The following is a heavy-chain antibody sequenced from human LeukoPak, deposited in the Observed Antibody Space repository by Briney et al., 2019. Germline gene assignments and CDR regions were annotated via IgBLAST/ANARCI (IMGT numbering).Heavy chain of an antibody. CDR2: IDPSDSYT. D-gene: IGHD2-2*01. Sequence: ESLKISCKGSGYSFTSYWISWVRQMPGKGLEWMGRIDPSDSYTNYSPSFQGHVTISADKSISTAYLQWSSLKASDAAMYYCARHPDIVVVPADDWFDPWGQGTLVTVSS. V-gene: IGHV5-10-1*01. J-gene: IGHJ5*02. CDR1: GYSFTSYW. CDR3: ARHPDIVVVPADDWFDP.